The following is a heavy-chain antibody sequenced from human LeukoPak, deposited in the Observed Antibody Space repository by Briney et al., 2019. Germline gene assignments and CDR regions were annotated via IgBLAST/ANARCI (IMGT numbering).Heavy chain of an antibody. D-gene: IGHD3-22*01. CDR1: GGTFSSYA. V-gene: IGHV1-69*04. Sequence: SVKVSCKASGGTFSSYAISWVRQAPGQGLEWMGRIIPILGIANYAQKFQGRVTITADKSTSTAYMELSSLRSEDTAVYYCARSMSNYYDSSGYCPGVDPWGQGTLVTVSS. J-gene: IGHJ5*02. CDR3: ARSMSNYYDSSGYCPGVDP. CDR2: IIPILGIA.